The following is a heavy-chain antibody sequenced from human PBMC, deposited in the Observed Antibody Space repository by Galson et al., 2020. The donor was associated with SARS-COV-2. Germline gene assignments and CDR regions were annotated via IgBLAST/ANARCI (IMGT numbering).Heavy chain of an antibody. V-gene: IGHV3-30*04. CDR2: ISYDGSNK. CDR1: GFTFSSYA. D-gene: IGHD6-19*01. CDR3: ASEIAVAGTGFDY. J-gene: IGHJ4*02. Sequence: LSLTCAASGFTFSSYAMHWVRQAPGKGLEWVAVISYDGSNKYYADSVKGRFTISRDNSKNTLYLQMNSLRAEDTAVYYCASEIAVAGTGFDYWGQGTLVTVSS.